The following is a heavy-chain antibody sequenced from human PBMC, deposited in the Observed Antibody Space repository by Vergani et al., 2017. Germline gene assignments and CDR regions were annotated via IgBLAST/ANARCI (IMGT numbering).Heavy chain of an antibody. J-gene: IGHJ4*02. Sequence: QVQLVQSGSEVRKPGASVKVSCQVSGYSLTELTIHWVRQAPGKGLEWMGGFDPEHGEVTFAHHIQVRVTMTEDRSTDTAYMELSSLRPEDTALYYCAIVTEYYDSSGYYLDYWGQGTLVTVSS. V-gene: IGHV1-24*01. CDR1: GYSLTELT. CDR2: FDPEHGEV. CDR3: AIVTEYYDSSGYYLDY. D-gene: IGHD3-22*01.